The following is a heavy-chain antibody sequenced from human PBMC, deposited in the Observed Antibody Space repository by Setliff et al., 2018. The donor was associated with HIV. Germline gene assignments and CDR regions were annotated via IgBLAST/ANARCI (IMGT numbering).Heavy chain of an antibody. J-gene: IGHJ4*02. CDR2: IYTSGTT. Sequence: KPSETLSLTCTVSGGSMNSFYWSWIRQPPGKGLEWIGYIYTSGTTNYNPSLKSRGTISIDTTSKKFSLKLNSVTAADTAVYYCARLGIYGDYLDHWGQGTPVTV. D-gene: IGHD4-17*01. V-gene: IGHV4-4*08. CDR1: GGSMNSFY. CDR3: ARLGIYGDYLDH.